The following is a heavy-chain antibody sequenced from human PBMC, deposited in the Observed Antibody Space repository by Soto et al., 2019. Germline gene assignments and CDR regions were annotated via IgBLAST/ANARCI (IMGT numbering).Heavy chain of an antibody. Sequence: QVQLVQSGAEVKKPGSSVKVSCKASGGTFSSYAISWVRQAPGQGLEWMGGIIPIFGTANYAQKFQGRVTITPDEPTSPAYMELSSRRSEATTVYYCATHTVATITYYYGMDVWGQGTTVTASS. D-gene: IGHD4-17*01. CDR2: IIPIFGTA. V-gene: IGHV1-69*05. CDR1: GGTFSSYA. CDR3: ATHTVATITYYYGMDV. J-gene: IGHJ6*02.